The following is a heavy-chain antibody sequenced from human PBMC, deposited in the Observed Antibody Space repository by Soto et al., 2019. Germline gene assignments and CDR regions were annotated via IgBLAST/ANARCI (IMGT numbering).Heavy chain of an antibody. CDR3: AKDPRRLIVYFDY. CDR2: ISDNGGTT. J-gene: IGHJ4*02. D-gene: IGHD3-22*01. CDR1: EFTFSNYA. Sequence: GGSLRLSCAASEFTFSNYAMSWVRQAPGKGLEWVSSISDNGGTTYYADSVKGRFTISRDNSKNTLYLQMNSLRAEDTAVYYYAKDPRRLIVYFDYWGQGTLVTVSS. V-gene: IGHV3-23*01.